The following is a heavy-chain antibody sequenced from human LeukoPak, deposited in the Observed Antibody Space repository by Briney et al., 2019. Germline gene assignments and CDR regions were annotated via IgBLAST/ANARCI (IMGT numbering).Heavy chain of an antibody. V-gene: IGHV3-20*04. CDR2: INWNGGST. CDR1: GFTFDDYG. Sequence: GGSLRLSCAASGFTFDDYGMSWVRQAPGEGLEWVSGINWNGGSTGYADSVKGRFTNSRDNAKNSLYLQMNSLRAEDTALYYCARDSGDRGRITIFGVVIVKFYYYYMDVWGKGTTVTVSS. D-gene: IGHD3-3*01. J-gene: IGHJ6*03. CDR3: ARDSGDRGRITIFGVVIVKFYYYYMDV.